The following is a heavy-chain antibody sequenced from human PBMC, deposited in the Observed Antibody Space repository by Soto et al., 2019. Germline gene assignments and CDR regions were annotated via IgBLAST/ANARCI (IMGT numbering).Heavy chain of an antibody. CDR3: ARESLQESITMTVVVDY. J-gene: IGHJ4*02. V-gene: IGHV4-4*07. D-gene: IGHD3-22*01. CDR2: IYTSGST. CDR1: GGSISSYY. Sequence: SETLSLTCTVSGGSISSYYWSWIRQPAGKGLEWIGRIYTSGSTNYNPSLKSRVTMSVDTSKNQFSLKLSSVTAADTAVYYCARESLQESITMTVVVDYWGQGTLVTVSS.